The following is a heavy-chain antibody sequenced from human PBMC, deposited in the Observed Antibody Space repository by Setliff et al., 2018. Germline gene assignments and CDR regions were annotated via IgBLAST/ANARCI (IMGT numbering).Heavy chain of an antibody. Sequence: AGGSLRLSCAASGFSFSNAWLSWVRQAPGKGLEWVGRIKSESDGGAPDYGAPVKGRFTISRDDSKNTLYLQMDSLNPEDTAIYYCATPALFTTGWFGYHGMDVWGQGITVTVSS. D-gene: IGHD3-10*01. V-gene: IGHV3-15*01. CDR1: GFSFSNAW. CDR3: ATPALFTTGWFGYHGMDV. CDR2: IKSESDGGAP. J-gene: IGHJ6*02.